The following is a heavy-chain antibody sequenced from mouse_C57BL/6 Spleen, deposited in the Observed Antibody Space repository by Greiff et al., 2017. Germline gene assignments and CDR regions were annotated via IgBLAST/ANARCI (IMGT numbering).Heavy chain of an antibody. CDR1: GFTFSSHA. J-gene: IGHJ4*01. Sequence: VTSVESGGGLVKPGGFLKLSCAASGFTFSSHAMSWVRQTPEKRLEWVATISDGGSYTYYPDNVKGRFTISRDNAKNNLYLQLSHLKSEDTAMYYCARVRNYYAMDYWGQGTSVTVSS. CDR2: ISDGGSYT. CDR3: ARVRNYYAMDY. V-gene: IGHV5-4*03.